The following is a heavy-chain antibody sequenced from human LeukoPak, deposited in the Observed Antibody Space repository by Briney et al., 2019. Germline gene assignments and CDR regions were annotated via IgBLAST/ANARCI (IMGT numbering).Heavy chain of an antibody. CDR2: TSGSGGST. Sequence: PGGSLRLSCAASGFTFSSYAMSWVRQAPGQGLEWVSATSGSGGSTYYADSVKGRFTISRDNSKNTVYLQMNSLRAEDTAVYYCAKYPGVGPKYYYYYGMDVWGQGTTVTVSS. D-gene: IGHD1-26*01. CDR1: GFTFSSYA. V-gene: IGHV3-23*01. CDR3: AKYPGVGPKYYYYYGMDV. J-gene: IGHJ6*02.